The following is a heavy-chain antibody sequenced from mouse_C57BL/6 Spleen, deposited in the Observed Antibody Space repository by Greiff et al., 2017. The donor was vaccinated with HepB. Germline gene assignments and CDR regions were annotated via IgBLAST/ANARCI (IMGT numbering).Heavy chain of an antibody. D-gene: IGHD4-1*01. V-gene: IGHV2-6-1*01. CDR3: ARHANWDGGFDY. Sequence: VKLMESGPGLVAPSQSLSITCTVSGFSLTSYGVHWVRQPPGKGLEWLVVIWSDGSTTYNSALKSRLSISKDNSKSQVFLKMNSLQTDDTAMYYCARHANWDGGFDYWGQGTTLTVSS. CDR1: GFSLTSYG. CDR2: IWSDGST. J-gene: IGHJ2*01.